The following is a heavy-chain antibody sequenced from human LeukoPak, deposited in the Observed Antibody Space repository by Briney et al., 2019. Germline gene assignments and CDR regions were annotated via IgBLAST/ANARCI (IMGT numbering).Heavy chain of an antibody. CDR3: ARALSNCGDDCYPPSAYVDY. CDR2: IHYRGSI. V-gene: IGHV4-59*01. D-gene: IGHD2-21*02. J-gene: IGHJ4*02. CDR1: GGSISSYY. Sequence: PSETLSLTCTVSGGSISSYYWSWIRQPPGKGLEWIGYIHYRGSINYNPSLRSRVTISVDTSKNQFSLELTSVTPADTAVYYCARALSNCGDDCYPPSAYVDYWAQGTLVTVSS.